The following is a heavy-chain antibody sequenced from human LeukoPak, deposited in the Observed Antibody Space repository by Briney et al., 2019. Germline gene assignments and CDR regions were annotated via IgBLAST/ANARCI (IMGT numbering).Heavy chain of an antibody. CDR2: ISTSGST. J-gene: IGHJ3*02. Sequence: SQTLSLTCTVSRGSINTGSYYWSWIRQPAGKGLEWIGRISTSGSTNYNPSLKSRVTISVDKSKNQFSLNLSPVTAADTAVYYCARGRDGYNWDDAFDIWGQGTMVTVSS. CDR1: RGSINTGSYY. CDR3: ARGRDGYNWDDAFDI. D-gene: IGHD5-24*01. V-gene: IGHV4-61*02.